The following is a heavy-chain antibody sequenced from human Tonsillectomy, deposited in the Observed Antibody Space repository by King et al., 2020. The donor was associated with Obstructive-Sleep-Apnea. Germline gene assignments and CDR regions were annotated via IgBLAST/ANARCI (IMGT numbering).Heavy chain of an antibody. CDR3: ARGFLQWMPRCGMDV. D-gene: IGHD3-3*01. J-gene: IGHJ6*02. V-gene: IGHV3-30*04. Sequence: VQLVESGGGVVQPGRSLRLSCAASGFTFDTYAMHWVRQAPGKGLEPLSVISYDGTIKYYSDSLKCRFTISRDNPKNTLYLQMNSLRPDDTAVYYCARGFLQWMPRCGMDVWGQGTTVTVSS. CDR2: ISYDGTIK. CDR1: GFTFDTYA.